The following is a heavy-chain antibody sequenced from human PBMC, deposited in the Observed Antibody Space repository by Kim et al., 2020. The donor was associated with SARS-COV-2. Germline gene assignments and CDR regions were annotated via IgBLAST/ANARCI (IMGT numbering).Heavy chain of an antibody. V-gene: IGHV4-59*01. D-gene: IGHD3-10*01. CDR2: IFYGGSI. Sequence: SETLSLTCTVSGGSISRYYWSWIRQPPGKGLEWIGYIFYGGSINYNPSLKSRVTISIDTSKNQISLKLSSVTAADTAVYYCASSITVVRGVSWFDPWGQGTLVTFSS. CDR3: ASSITVVRGVSWFDP. CDR1: GGSISRYY. J-gene: IGHJ5*02.